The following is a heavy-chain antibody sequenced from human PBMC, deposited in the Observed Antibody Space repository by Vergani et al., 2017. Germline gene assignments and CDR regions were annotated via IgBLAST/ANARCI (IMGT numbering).Heavy chain of an antibody. CDR3: ARILKQWLVLYAFDI. CDR1: GFSLSTSGVG. D-gene: IGHD6-19*01. Sequence: QITLKESGPTLVKPTQTLTLTCTFSGFSLSTSGVGVGWIRQPPGKALEWLALIYWNDDKRYSPSLKSRLTISKDTSKSQVVLTMTNMDPVDTATYYCARILKQWLVLYAFDIWGQGTMVTVSS. V-gene: IGHV2-5*01. CDR2: IYWNDDK. J-gene: IGHJ3*02.